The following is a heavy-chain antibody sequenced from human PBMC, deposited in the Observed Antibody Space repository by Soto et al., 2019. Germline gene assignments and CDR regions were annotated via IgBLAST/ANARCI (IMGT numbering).Heavy chain of an antibody. CDR2: IWYDGSNK. CDR3: ARDPSYYDSSLAAFDI. Sequence: LRLSCAASGFTFSSYGMHWVRQAPGKGLEWVAVIWYDGSNKYYADSVKGRFTISRDNSRNTLYLQMNSLRAEDTAVYYCARDPSYYDSSLAAFDIRGQGTMVTVSS. CDR1: GFTFSSYG. D-gene: IGHD3-22*01. J-gene: IGHJ3*02. V-gene: IGHV3-33*01.